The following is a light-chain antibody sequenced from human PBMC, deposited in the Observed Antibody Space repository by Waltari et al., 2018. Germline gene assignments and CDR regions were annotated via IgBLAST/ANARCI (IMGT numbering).Light chain of an antibody. CDR2: NNN. J-gene: IGLJ3*02. CDR1: RSNIGRTT. V-gene: IGLV1-44*01. CDR3: AAWDDIVNGPV. Sequence: QSLLTQPPSASGTPGQTVAITCSGARSNIGRTTVNWYQQLPGTAPKLLIYNNNQRPSGVPDRFSGSKSGTTASLAISGLLSDDEADYYCAAWDDIVNGPVFGGGTKLTVL.